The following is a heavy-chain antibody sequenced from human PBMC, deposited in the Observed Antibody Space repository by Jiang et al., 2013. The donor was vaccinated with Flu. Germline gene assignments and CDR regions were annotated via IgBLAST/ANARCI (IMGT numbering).Heavy chain of an antibody. V-gene: IGHV4-59*08. D-gene: IGHD3-22*01. Sequence: LLKPSETLSLTCTVSGGSISSYYWSWIRQPPGKGLEWIGYIYYSGSTNYNPSLKSRVTISVDTSKNQFSLKLSSVTAADTAVYYCARHRNYYDSSGFGGFDYWAREPWSPSPQ. CDR1: GGSISSYY. CDR2: IYYSGST. J-gene: IGHJ4*02. CDR3: ARHRNYYDSSGFGGFDY.